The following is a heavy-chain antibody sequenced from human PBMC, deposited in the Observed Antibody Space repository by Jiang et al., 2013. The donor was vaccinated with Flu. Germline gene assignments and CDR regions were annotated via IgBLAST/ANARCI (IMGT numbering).Heavy chain of an antibody. V-gene: IGHV5-10-1*01. J-gene: IGHJ5*02. Sequence: GAEVKKPGESLRISCKGSGYSFTSYWISWVRQMPGKGLEWMGRIDPSDSYTNYSPSFQGHVTISADKSISTAYLQWSSLKASDTAMYYCARHGGSCSSTSCYVVWFDPWGQGTLVTVSS. D-gene: IGHD2-2*01. CDR2: IDPSDSYT. CDR1: GYSFTSYW. CDR3: ARHGGSCSSTSCYVVWFDP.